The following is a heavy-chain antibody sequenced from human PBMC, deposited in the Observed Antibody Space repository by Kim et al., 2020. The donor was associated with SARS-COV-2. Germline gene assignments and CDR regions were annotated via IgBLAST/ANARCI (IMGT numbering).Heavy chain of an antibody. J-gene: IGHJ5*02. V-gene: IGHV4-39*01. CDR3: ARRIYYGSGTYKNYFDP. D-gene: IGHD3-10*01. Sequence: SLQSRVTISVDTSKNQFSRKLNSVTAADTAIYYCARRIYYGSGTYKNYFDPWGQGTLVTVSS.